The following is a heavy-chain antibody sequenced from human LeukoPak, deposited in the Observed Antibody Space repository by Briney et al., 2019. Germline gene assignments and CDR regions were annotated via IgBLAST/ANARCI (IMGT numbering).Heavy chain of an antibody. Sequence: SETLSLTCTVSGASIRTYHWSWFRQSPGKGLEWTASIYDSGYTTYSPSLKSRTTISVDTYNYQFSLRLNTVTAADTAVYYCARLNKAVDSNRDFDCWGQGTLVTVSS. J-gene: IGHJ4*01. CDR1: GASIRTYH. V-gene: IGHV4-59*08. CDR2: IYDSGYT. CDR3: ARLNKAVDSNRDFDC. D-gene: IGHD3-9*01.